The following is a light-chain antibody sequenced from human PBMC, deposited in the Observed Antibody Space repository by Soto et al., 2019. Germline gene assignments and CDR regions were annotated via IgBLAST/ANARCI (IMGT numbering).Light chain of an antibody. J-gene: IGKJ1*01. Sequence: DIQMTQSLSSLSASVGDRVTITCRASQSISSYLNWYQQKPGKAPKLLIYAASSLQSGVPSRFSGSGSGTDFTLTISILQPEDFATYYCQQSYSTWWTFGQGTKVDIK. CDR1: QSISSY. V-gene: IGKV1-39*01. CDR3: QQSYSTWWT. CDR2: AAS.